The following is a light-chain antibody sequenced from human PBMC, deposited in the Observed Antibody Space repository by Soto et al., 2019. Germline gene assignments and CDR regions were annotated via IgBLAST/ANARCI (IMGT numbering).Light chain of an antibody. CDR3: QQYDNWPLT. V-gene: IGKV3-15*01. CDR1: QSVSSN. CDR2: GAS. Sequence: RVMTQSPATLSVSPGGRATLSCRASQSVSSNLAWYQQKPGQAPRLLIYGASTRATGIPARFSGSGSGTEFTLTISSLQSEDFAVYYCQQYDNWPLTFGGGTKVDI. J-gene: IGKJ4*01.